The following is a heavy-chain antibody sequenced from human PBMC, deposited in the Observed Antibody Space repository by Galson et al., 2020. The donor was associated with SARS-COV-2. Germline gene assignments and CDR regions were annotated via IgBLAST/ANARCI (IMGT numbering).Heavy chain of an antibody. J-gene: IGHJ5*02. CDR2: VYYDGST. Sequence: ETSETLSLTCTVSGGSISNYYWSWIRQPPGKRLEWIGNVYYDGSTNYNPSLKSRVIISRDRSKNEISLKLTSVTAADTAVYFCARSGSSWGDWFDPWGQGTLVTVSS. CDR1: GGSISNYY. CDR3: ARSGSSWGDWFDP. D-gene: IGHD6-13*01. V-gene: IGHV4-59*01.